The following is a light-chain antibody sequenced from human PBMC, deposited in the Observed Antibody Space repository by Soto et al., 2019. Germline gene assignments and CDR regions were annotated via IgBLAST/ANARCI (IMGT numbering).Light chain of an antibody. V-gene: IGLV2-8*01. CDR2: EVY. CDR1: SSDVGGYNY. Sequence: SVLTQPPSASGSPGQLVTISCTGTSSDVGGYNYVSWYQHHPGKAPKLIIYEVYKRPSGVPDRFSGSKSGNTAALTVSGLQAEDEADYYCSSYVGTNSYVFVTGTKVTVL. J-gene: IGLJ1*01. CDR3: SSYVGTNSYV.